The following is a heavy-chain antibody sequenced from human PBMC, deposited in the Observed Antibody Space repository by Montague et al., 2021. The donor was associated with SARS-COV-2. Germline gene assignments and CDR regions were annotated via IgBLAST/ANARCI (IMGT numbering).Heavy chain of an antibody. J-gene: IGHJ6*02. Sequence: PALVKPTQTLTLTGTFSGFSLSTSGMCVSWIRQPPGKALEWLALIDWDDDKYYSTSLKTRLTISKDTSKNQVVLTMANMDPVDTATYYCARTRYSGILYYYYGMDVWGQGTTVTVSS. CDR3: ARTRYSGILYYYYGMDV. V-gene: IGHV2-70*01. CDR2: IDWDDDK. D-gene: IGHD3-9*01. CDR1: GFSLSTSGMC.